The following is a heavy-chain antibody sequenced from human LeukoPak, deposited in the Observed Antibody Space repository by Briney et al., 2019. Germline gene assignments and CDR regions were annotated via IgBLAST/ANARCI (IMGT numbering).Heavy chain of an antibody. D-gene: IGHD5-18*01. CDR1: RFTFSNYV. J-gene: IGHJ4*02. Sequence: PGGSLRLSCAASRFTFSNYVMHWVRQAPGKGLEWVALIWSDGSNKYYADSVKGRFTISRDNSKNTLYLQMNSLRAEDTSVYFCARDEGYTYGHPLDYWGQGTLVTVSS. V-gene: IGHV3-33*01. CDR2: IWSDGSNK. CDR3: ARDEGYTYGHPLDY.